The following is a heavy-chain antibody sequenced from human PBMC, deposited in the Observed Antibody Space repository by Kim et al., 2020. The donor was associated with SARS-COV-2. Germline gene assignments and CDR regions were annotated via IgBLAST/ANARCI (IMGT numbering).Heavy chain of an antibody. CDR2: SRCMYR. J-gene: IGHJ4*02. D-gene: IGHD1-26*01. V-gene: IGHV3-11*06. Sequence: SRCMYRYYAADVKSRITISRDNAKNSLYLQMNRLRAEDTAVYYWASLYSGYWGQGTLVTVSS. CDR3: ASLYSGY.